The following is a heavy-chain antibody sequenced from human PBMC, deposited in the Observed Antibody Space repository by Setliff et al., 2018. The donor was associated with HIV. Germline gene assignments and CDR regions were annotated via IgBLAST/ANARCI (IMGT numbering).Heavy chain of an antibody. CDR3: AGGKGNSGTYRFLFGSPNEIDAFEI. CDR1: GYILSAYY. V-gene: IGHV1-2*02. J-gene: IGHJ3*02. Sequence: ASVQVSCKAPGYILSAYYMHWVRQAPGQGLEWMGWINPNSGGTNYAQKFQGRVTLTRDTSISTDYMELSRLTSDDTAVYYCAGGKGNSGTYRFLFGSPNEIDAFEIWGRGTMVTVSS. D-gene: IGHD3-10*01. CDR2: INPNSGGT.